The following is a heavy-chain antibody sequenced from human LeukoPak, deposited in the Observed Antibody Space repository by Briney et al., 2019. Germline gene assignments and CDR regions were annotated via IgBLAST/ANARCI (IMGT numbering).Heavy chain of an antibody. CDR3: ARDKEKAVAGTVY. CDR2: IYTSGST. V-gene: IGHV4-4*07. CDR1: GGSISSYY. D-gene: IGHD6-19*01. J-gene: IGHJ4*02. Sequence: SETLSLTCTVCGGSISSYYRSWIRQRAGKGLEWIGRIYTSGSTNYNPSLKSRVTMSVDTSKNQFSLKLSSVTSADTAVYYCARDKEKAVAGTVYWGQGTLVSVSS.